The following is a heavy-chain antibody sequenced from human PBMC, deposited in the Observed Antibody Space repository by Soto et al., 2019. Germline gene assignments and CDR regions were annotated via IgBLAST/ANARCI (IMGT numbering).Heavy chain of an antibody. CDR2: IYYSGST. J-gene: IGHJ4*02. CDR1: GGSVSSGGYY. V-gene: IGHV4-31*03. CDR3: ARVGGFGATTIDY. D-gene: IGHD3-10*01. Sequence: SETLSLTCTVSGGSVSSGGYYWSWIRQHPGKGLEWIGCIYYSGSTYYNPSLKSRVTISVDTSKNQFSLKLSSVTAADTAVYYCARVGGFGATTIDYWGQGTLVTVSS.